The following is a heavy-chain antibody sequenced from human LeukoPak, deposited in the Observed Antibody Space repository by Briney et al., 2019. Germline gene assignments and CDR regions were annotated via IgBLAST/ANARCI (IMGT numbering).Heavy chain of an antibody. CDR1: GGSFSGYY. Sequence: SETLSLTYAVYGGSFSGYYWSWIRQPPGKGLEWIGEINHSGSTNYNPSLKSRVTISVDTSKNQFSLKLSSVTAADTAVYYCARGARSYYGSGRGWYYYYMDVWGKGTTVTVSS. CDR2: INHSGST. D-gene: IGHD3-10*01. V-gene: IGHV4-34*01. J-gene: IGHJ6*03. CDR3: ARGARSYYGSGRGWYYYYMDV.